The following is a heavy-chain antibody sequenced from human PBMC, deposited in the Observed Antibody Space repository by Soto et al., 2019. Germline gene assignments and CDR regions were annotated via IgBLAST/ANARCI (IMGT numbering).Heavy chain of an antibody. D-gene: IGHD3-22*01. CDR1: GGTFSAYP. J-gene: IGHJ3*01. CDR3: AKGADSIVSEGAFDL. V-gene: IGHV1-69*02. CDR2: IIPILDIT. Sequence: QVQLVQSGAEVKKPGSSVKVSCKTSGGTFSAYPFNWVRQAPGQGLEWMGRIIPILDITDYSQNFQGRVTITADKSTNTAYVDLTSLRSEDTAMDFCAKGADSIVSEGAFDLWGQGTLISVSS.